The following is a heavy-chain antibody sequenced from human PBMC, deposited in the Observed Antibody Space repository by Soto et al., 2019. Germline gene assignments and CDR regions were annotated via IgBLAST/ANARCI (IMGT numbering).Heavy chain of an antibody. CDR2: ICHSGST. V-gene: IGHV4-30-2*01. CDR1: GGSISSGGYS. D-gene: IGHD6-25*01. Sequence: SETLSLTCAVSGGSISSGGYSWSWVRQPPGKGLEWIGYICHSGSTYYNPSLKSRVTISVYRSKNQFSLELSAVTAAATAGYECARAAQAFDIWGQGTMVTVSS. CDR3: ARAAQAFDI. J-gene: IGHJ3*02.